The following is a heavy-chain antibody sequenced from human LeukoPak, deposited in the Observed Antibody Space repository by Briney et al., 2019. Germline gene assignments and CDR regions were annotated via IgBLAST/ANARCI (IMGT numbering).Heavy chain of an antibody. Sequence: SETLSLTCAVYGGSFSDYYWNWIRQPPGKGLEWIGEINYFGTTNYNPSLKSRVTISRDTSKNQFSLKVNSVTAADTAVYYCARGYRAHQTFSSHHYFDWWAQATLVTVSS. CDR1: GGSFSDYY. CDR3: ARGYRAHQTFSSHHYFDW. CDR2: INYFGTT. V-gene: IGHV4-34*01. J-gene: IGHJ4*02. D-gene: IGHD3-3*02.